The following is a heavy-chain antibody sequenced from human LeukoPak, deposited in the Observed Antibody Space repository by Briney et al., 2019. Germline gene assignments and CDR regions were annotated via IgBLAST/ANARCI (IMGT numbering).Heavy chain of an antibody. V-gene: IGHV1-46*01. CDR1: GYTFTNYY. D-gene: IGHD3-22*01. J-gene: IGHJ4*02. CDR2: INPSGGST. CDR3: ARYYYDSSGYYADY. Sequence: ASVKVSCKASGYTFTNYYIHWVRQAPGQGLEWMGVINPSGGSTSYAQMFQGRVTMTRDRSTNTLYMELSSLRSEDTAVYYCARYYYDSSGYYADYWGQGTLVTVSS.